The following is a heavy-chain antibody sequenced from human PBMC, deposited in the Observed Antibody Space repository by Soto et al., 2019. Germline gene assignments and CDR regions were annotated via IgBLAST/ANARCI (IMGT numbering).Heavy chain of an antibody. V-gene: IGHV2-5*01. CDR2: IYWHDDK. J-gene: IGHJ4*02. D-gene: IGHD6-13*01. Sequence: SVPTLVNPTQTLTLTCTFSGFSLSTTGLGVGWIRQPPGKALEWLALIYWHDDKRYSPSLKSRLTITKDASKNQVVLTMTDVDPVDTATYYCAHRGGAAVGLYYFDYWGPGTLVTVSS. CDR1: GFSLSTTGLG. CDR3: AHRGGAAVGLYYFDY.